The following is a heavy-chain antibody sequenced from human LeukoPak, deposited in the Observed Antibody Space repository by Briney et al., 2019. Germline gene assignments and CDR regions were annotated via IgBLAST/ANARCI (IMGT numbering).Heavy chain of an antibody. CDR2: ISSSSSYI. CDR3: ARDLGIAVAGTVVG. Sequence: GGSLRLSCAASGFTFSTFAMNWVRQAPGKGLEWVSSISSSSSYIYYADSVKGRFTISRDNAKNSLYLQMNSLRAEDTAVYYCARDLGIAVAGTVVGWGQGTLVTVSS. CDR1: GFTFSTFA. D-gene: IGHD6-19*01. V-gene: IGHV3-21*01. J-gene: IGHJ4*02.